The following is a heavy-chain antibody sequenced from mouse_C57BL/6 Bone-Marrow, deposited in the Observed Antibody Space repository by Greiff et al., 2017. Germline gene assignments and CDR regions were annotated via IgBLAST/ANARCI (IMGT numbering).Heavy chain of an antibody. CDR1: GYTFTSYW. CDR3: ARWDWDYFDY. D-gene: IGHD4-1*01. Sequence: VQLQQPGAELVMPGASVKLSCKASGYTFTSYWVHWVKQRPGQGLEWIGEIDPSDSYTNYNQKFKGKSTLTVDKSSSTAYMQLSSLTSEDSAVYYCARWDWDYFDYWGQGTTLTVSS. V-gene: IGHV1-69*01. J-gene: IGHJ2*01. CDR2: IDPSDSYT.